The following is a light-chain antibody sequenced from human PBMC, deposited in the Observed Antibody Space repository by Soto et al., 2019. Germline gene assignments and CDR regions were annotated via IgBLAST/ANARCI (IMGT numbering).Light chain of an antibody. CDR3: QQYFSSPYS. J-gene: IGKJ2*03. Sequence: DIVLTQSPGTLSLSPGERATLSCRASQSFDSDSLAWHQQKPGQAPRLLIYGASKRPGGIPDRFSGSGSGTDFTLTVTRLEPEDFAVYYCQQYFSSPYSFGQGTNLEI. CDR1: QSFDSDS. CDR2: GAS. V-gene: IGKV3-20*01.